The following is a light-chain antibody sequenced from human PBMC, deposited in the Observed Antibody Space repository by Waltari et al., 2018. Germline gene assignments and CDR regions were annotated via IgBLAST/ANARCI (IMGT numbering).Light chain of an antibody. CDR2: GAS. CDR1: QTITKRY. J-gene: IGKJ2*01. V-gene: IGKV3-20*01. CDR3: QQYGSSIMYT. Sequence: VLTQSPGTLSLSPGDTAPLSCRASQTITKRYFAWYQQKPGQAPRLLIYGASSRAAGVPDRFSGSGSGTDFTLTISRLEPEDFAVYFCQQYGSSIMYTFGQGTKLEIK.